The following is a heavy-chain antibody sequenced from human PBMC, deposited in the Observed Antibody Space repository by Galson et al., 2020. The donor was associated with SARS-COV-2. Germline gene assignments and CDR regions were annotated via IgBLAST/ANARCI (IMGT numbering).Heavy chain of an antibody. CDR1: GFPLTTSRVA. D-gene: IGHD3-3*01. J-gene: IGHJ4*02. CDR2: LHLNDDK. Sequence: DSGPTLVHPTQPLTLTCTFSGFPLTTSRVAVGGIRQPPGKALEWLALLHLNDDKPNIPTLKSRLTITKDTSKIQVVLTMTNMDPVDTATYFCAHSVPSSLTIVGFVIVEDYFDYWGQGTRVTGSS. CDR3: AHSVPSSLTIVGFVIVEDYFDY. V-gene: IGHV2-5*01.